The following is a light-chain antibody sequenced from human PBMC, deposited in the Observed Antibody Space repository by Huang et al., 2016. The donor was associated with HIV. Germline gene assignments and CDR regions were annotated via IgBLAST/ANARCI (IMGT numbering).Light chain of an antibody. Sequence: DTVMTQTPATLSVSPGARATLSCRASQSVGSKLAWLQQKPGQAPRLLIHGASTRATGIPARFSGSGSGTEFTLTISSLQSEDFAVYYCQQYNNWPYTFGQGTKLEIK. CDR2: GAS. CDR1: QSVGSK. CDR3: QQYNNWPYT. J-gene: IGKJ2*01. V-gene: IGKV3-15*01.